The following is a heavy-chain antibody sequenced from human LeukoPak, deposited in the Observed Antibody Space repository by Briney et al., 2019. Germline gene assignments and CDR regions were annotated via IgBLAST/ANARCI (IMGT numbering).Heavy chain of an antibody. V-gene: IGHV3-73*01. J-gene: IGHJ4*02. CDR3: TTMSTAEGFDY. Sequence: GGSLRLSCAASGFIFSGSAIHWVRQASGKGLEWVGRIRGKVYSYETTYAASVKGRFAISRIDSNNTAYLQMNSLNTDDTAVYYCTTMSTAEGFDYWGQGTLVTVSS. D-gene: IGHD1-14*01. CDR1: GFIFSGSA. CDR2: IRGKVYSYET.